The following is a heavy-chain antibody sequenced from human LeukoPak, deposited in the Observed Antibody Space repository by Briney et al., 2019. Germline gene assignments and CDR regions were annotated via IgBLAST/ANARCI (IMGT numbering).Heavy chain of an antibody. CDR2: ISYDGSNK. D-gene: IGHD6-6*01. CDR3: AKATHLARPPHYFDY. Sequence: PGGSLRLSCAASGFTFSSYGMHWVRQAPGKGLEWVAVISYDGSNKYYADSVKGRFTISRDNSKNTLYLQMNSLRAEDTAVYYCAKATHLARPPHYFDYWGQGTLVTVSS. CDR1: GFTFSSYG. V-gene: IGHV3-30*18. J-gene: IGHJ4*02.